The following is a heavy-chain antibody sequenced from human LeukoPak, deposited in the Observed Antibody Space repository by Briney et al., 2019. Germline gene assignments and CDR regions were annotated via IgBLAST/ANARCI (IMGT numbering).Heavy chain of an antibody. V-gene: IGHV4-34*01. CDR3: ARDLGYFDWLLSFDY. J-gene: IGHJ4*02. D-gene: IGHD3-9*01. Sequence: SETLSLTCAVYGGSFSGYYWSWIRQPPGKGLEWIGEINHSGSTNYNPSLKSRVTISVDTSKNQFSLKLSSVTAADTAVYYCARDLGYFDWLLSFDYWGQGTLVTVSS. CDR1: GGSFSGYY. CDR2: INHSGST.